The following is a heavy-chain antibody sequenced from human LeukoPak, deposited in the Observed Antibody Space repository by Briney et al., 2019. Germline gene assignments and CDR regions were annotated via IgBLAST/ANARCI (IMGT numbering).Heavy chain of an antibody. CDR1: EFTFNNYW. J-gene: IGHJ4*02. CDR2: IRSSSRTI. CDR3: ARARVFDY. Sequence: PGGSLRLSCAASEFTFNNYWMSWVRQAPGKGLEWISYIRSSSRTIYYADSVKGRFTISRDNAKNSLYLQMNSLRAEDTAVYYCARARVFDYWGQGTLVTVSS. V-gene: IGHV3-48*01.